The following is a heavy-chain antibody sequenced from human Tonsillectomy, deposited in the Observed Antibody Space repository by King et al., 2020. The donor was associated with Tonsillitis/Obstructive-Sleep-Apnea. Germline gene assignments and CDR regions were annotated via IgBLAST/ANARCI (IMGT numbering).Heavy chain of an antibody. CDR3: SSPDYYYYYMDV. Sequence: QLQESGPGLVKPSETLSLTCTVSGGSISSSSYYWGWIRQPPGKGLEWIGSIYYSGSTYYNPSLKSRVTISVDTSKNQFSLKLSSVTAADTAVYYCSSPDYYYYYMDVWGKGTTVTVSS. J-gene: IGHJ6*03. CDR2: IYYSGST. CDR1: GGSISSSSYY. V-gene: IGHV4-39*01.